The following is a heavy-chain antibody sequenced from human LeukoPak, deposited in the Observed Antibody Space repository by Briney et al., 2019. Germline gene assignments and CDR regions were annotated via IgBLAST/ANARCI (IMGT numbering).Heavy chain of an antibody. CDR1: GFTFSTYA. Sequence: GGSLRLSCAASGFTFSTYAVNWVRQAPGKGLEWVSTISGSGDSTYYADSVKGRFTISRDNSKNTLFLQMISLRAEDTAVYYCAKIPLGGDYGDYFDYWGQGTLVTVSS. J-gene: IGHJ4*02. CDR3: AKIPLGGDYGDYFDY. V-gene: IGHV3-23*01. CDR2: ISGSGDST. D-gene: IGHD4-17*01.